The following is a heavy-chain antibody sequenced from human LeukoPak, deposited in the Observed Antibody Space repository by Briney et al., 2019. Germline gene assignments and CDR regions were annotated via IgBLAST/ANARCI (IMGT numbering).Heavy chain of an antibody. Sequence: GESLKISCKASGYTFGGYWIGWVRQMPGKGLECMGIIYPADSDTRYSPSFQGQVTISADKSISTAYLQWSSLQASDTAMYYCARQFPPPSHDAFDIWGQGTMVTVSS. V-gene: IGHV5-51*01. CDR3: ARQFPPPSHDAFDI. CDR1: GYTFGGYW. CDR2: IYPADSDT. J-gene: IGHJ3*02.